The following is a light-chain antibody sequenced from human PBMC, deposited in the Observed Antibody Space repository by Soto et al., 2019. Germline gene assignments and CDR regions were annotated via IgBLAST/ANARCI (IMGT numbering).Light chain of an antibody. CDR2: GNS. Sequence: QSVLTQPPSVSGATGQRVTISCTGCSSNIGAGYDVHWYQQLPGTAPKLLIYGNSNRPSGVPDRFSGSKSGTSASLAITGLQAEDAADYYCQSYDSSLSGVFGGGTKLTVL. CDR1: SSNIGAGYD. CDR3: QSYDSSLSGV. J-gene: IGLJ3*02. V-gene: IGLV1-40*01.